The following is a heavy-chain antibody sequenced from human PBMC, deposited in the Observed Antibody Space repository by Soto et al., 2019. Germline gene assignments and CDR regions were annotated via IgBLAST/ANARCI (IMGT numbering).Heavy chain of an antibody. Sequence: ASVKVSCKASGYTFTSYGISWVRQAPGQGLEWMGWISAYNGNTNYAQKLQGRVTMTTDTSTSTAYMELRSLRSEDTAVYYCASADEGRQLLFCGMDVWGQGTLVTVSS. J-gene: IGHJ4*02. D-gene: IGHD1-26*01. V-gene: IGHV1-18*01. CDR1: GYTFTSYG. CDR3: ASADEGRQLLFCGMDV. CDR2: ISAYNGNT.